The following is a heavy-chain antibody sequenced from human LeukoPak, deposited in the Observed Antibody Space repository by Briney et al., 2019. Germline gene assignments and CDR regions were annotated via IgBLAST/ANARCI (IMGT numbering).Heavy chain of an antibody. CDR1: GFTFSSYE. Sequence: GGSLRLSCAASGFTFSSYEMNWVRQAPGEGLEGGSYISSSGSTIYYADSVKGRFTISRDNAKNSLYLQMNSLRAEDTAVYYCARAVRYFTEDYWFDPWGQGTLVTVSS. D-gene: IGHD3-9*01. V-gene: IGHV3-48*03. CDR3: ARAVRYFTEDYWFDP. CDR2: ISSSGSTI. J-gene: IGHJ5*02.